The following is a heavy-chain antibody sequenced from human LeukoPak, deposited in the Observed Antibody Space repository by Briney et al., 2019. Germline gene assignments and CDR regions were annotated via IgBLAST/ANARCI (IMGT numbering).Heavy chain of an antibody. Sequence: GGSLRLSCTASGFTFGDYAMSWFRQAPGKGLEWVGFIRSKAYGGTTEYAASVKGRFTISRDDSKSIAYLQMNSLKTEDTAVYYCTRVPGYYDFWSGYLYFDYWGQGTLVTVSS. J-gene: IGHJ4*02. CDR1: GFTFGDYA. CDR3: TRVPGYYDFWSGYLYFDY. CDR2: IRSKAYGGTT. V-gene: IGHV3-49*03. D-gene: IGHD3-3*01.